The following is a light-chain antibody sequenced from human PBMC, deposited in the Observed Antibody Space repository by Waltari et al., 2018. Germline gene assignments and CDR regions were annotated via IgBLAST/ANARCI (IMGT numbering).Light chain of an antibody. V-gene: IGLV3-1*01. CDR2: QDI. CDR3: QALGSNRWV. CDR1: ILGGKY. J-gene: IGLJ3*02. Sequence: SYELTQPPSVSVSPGQTASIPCSGDILGGKYDSWYQHKAGQSPLLVIYQDINRPSGIPDRFAATRSGNTATLTISGAQAMDDADYYSQALGSNRWVFCGGTKLTV.